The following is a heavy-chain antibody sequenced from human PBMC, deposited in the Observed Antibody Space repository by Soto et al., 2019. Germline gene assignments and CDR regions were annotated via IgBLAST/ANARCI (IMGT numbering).Heavy chain of an antibody. J-gene: IGHJ6*02. V-gene: IGHV3-23*01. CDR1: GFTFSSYA. D-gene: IGHD6-13*01. Sequence: HPGGSLRLSCAASGFTFSSYAMSWVRQAPGKGLEWVSAISGSGGSTYYADSVKGRFTISRDNSKNTLYLQMNSLRAEDTAVYYCAKNEVGSSSWYPPTYYYYGMDVWGQGTTVTVSS. CDR2: ISGSGGST. CDR3: AKNEVGSSSWYPPTYYYYGMDV.